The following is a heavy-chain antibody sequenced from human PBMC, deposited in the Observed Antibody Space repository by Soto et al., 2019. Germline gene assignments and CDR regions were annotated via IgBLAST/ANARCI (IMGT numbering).Heavy chain of an antibody. D-gene: IGHD3-3*01. CDR3: AKADYDFWSGSGN. J-gene: IGHJ4*02. Sequence: EVQLVESGGGLVQPGRSLRLSCAASGFTFDDYAMHWVRQAPGKGLEWVSGISWNSGSIGYADSVKGRFTISRDNAKNSLYLQINSLRAEDTALYYCAKADYDFWSGSGNWGQGTLVTVSS. CDR2: ISWNSGSI. V-gene: IGHV3-9*01. CDR1: GFTFDDYA.